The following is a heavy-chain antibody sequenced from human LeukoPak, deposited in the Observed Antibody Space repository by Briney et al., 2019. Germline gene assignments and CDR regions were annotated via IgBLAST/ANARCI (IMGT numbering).Heavy chain of an antibody. CDR2: VYYSGNT. CDR1: GGSITSSSYY. J-gene: IGHJ5*02. Sequence: PSETLSLTCTVSGGSITSSSYYWGWIRQPPGKGLEWIGSVYYSGNTYYNSSLKSRVTISVDTSKNQFSLKLSSVTAADTAVYYCARARCVIGRRDGYCLGRGGQNWFDPWGQGTLVTVSS. CDR3: ARARCVIGRRDGYCLGRGGQNWFDP. V-gene: IGHV4-39*07. D-gene: IGHD5-24*01.